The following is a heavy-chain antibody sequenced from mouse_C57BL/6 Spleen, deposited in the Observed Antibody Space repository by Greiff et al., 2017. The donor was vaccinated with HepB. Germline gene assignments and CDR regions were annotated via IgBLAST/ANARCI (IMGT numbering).Heavy chain of an antibody. V-gene: IGHV1-50*01. CDR1: GYTFTSYW. CDR3: ARWGTGSPWFAY. CDR2: IDPSDSYT. D-gene: IGHD3-3*01. J-gene: IGHJ3*01. Sequence: QVQLQQPGAELVKPGASVKLSCKASGYTFTSYWMQWVKQRPGQGLEWIGEIDPSDSYTNYNQKFKGKATLTVDTSSSTAYMQLSSLTSEDSAVYYCARWGTGSPWFAYWGQGTLVTVSA.